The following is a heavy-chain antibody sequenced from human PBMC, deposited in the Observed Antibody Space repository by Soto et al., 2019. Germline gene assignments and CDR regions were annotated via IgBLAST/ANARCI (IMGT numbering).Heavy chain of an antibody. J-gene: IGHJ4*02. CDR2: ISYNGGGT. V-gene: IGHV3-23*01. CDR3: AKKVPGSNPLDS. CDR1: GFTFSKYA. D-gene: IGHD1-1*01. Sequence: PGGSLRLSCAASGFTFSKYAMTWARQAPGKGLEWVSAISYNGGGTYYADSVRGRFTISRDNSKNTLYLQMNSLRVEDTAVYYCAKKVPGSNPLDSWGQGALVTVSS.